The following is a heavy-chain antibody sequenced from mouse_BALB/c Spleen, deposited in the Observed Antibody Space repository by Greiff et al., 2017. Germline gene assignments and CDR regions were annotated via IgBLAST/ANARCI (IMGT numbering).Heavy chain of an antibody. CDR2: ISSGGSYT. CDR3: ARHALDY. CDR1: GFTFSSYG. Sequence: EVNVVESGGDLVKPGGSLKLSCAASGFTFSSYGMSWVRQTPDKRLEWVATISSGGSYTYYPDSVKGRFTISRDNAKNTLYLQMSSLKSEDTAMYYCARHALDYWGQGTTLTVSS. J-gene: IGHJ2*01. V-gene: IGHV5-6*01.